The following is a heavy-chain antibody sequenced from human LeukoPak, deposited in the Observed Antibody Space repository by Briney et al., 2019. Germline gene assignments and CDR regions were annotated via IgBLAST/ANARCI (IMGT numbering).Heavy chain of an antibody. J-gene: IGHJ4*02. CDR1: GFTFSRYA. CDR2: IKQDGSEK. CDR3: ARDNAGEDY. Sequence: GGSLRLSCVASGFTFSRYAMTWVRQAPGKGLEWVANIKQDGSEKYYVDSVKGRFTISRDNAKNSPYLQMNSLRAEDTAVYYCARDNAGEDYWGQGTLVTVSS. D-gene: IGHD1-1*01. V-gene: IGHV3-7*01.